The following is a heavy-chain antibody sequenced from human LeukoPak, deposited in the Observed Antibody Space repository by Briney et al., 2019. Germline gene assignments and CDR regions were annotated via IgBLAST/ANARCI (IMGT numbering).Heavy chain of an antibody. CDR3: ARDRHSGSSLVGYYYYYYMDV. V-gene: IGHV6-1*01. Sequence: SQTLSLTCAISGDSVSSGSAAWNWIRQSPSRGLEWLGRTYYNSKWYNDYAVSVKSRMTFNPDTSKDQFSLHLSSVTAADTAVYYCARDRHSGSSLVGYYYYYYMDVWGKGTTVTVSS. D-gene: IGHD1-26*01. CDR2: TYYNSKWYN. J-gene: IGHJ6*03. CDR1: GDSVSSGSAA.